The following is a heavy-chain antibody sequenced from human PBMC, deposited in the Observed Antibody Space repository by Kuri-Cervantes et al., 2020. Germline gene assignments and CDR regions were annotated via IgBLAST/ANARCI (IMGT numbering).Heavy chain of an antibody. CDR3: ARRANYYDSSGNPNNWFDP. V-gene: IGHV4-38-2*01. D-gene: IGHD3-22*01. CDR1: GYSISSDFY. J-gene: IGHJ5*02. CDR2: IYHSGST. Sequence: GSLRLSCAVSGYSISSDFYWGWIRQPPGKGLEWIGVIYHSGSTYYNPSLKSRVTISVDTSKNQFSLKLSSVIAADTAVYYCARRANYYDSSGNPNNWFDPWGQGTLVTVSS.